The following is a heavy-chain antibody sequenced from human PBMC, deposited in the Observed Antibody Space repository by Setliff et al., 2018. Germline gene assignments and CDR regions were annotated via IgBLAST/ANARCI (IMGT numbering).Heavy chain of an antibody. V-gene: IGHV4-34*01. D-gene: IGHD3-3*01. CDR1: GGSFSDYY. CDR2: INQSGNT. CDR3: RFWSSYYKNDY. J-gene: IGHJ4*02. Sequence: PSETLSLTCTVYGGSFSDYYWGWIRQSPGKRPEWIAEINQSGNTNYNPSLNSRVSVSVDTPTNQFPLKVFSVTAADTAVYYCRFWSSYYKNDYWAQGTLVTVSS.